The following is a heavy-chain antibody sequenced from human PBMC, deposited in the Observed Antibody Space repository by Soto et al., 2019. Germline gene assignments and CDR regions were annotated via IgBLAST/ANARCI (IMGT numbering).Heavy chain of an antibody. Sequence: SETLSLTCAVNGGSCGSFSGYYWSWIRQPPGKGLEWIGEINHSGSTNYNPSLKSRVTISVDTPKNQFSLKLSSVTAADTAVYYCARGMATSHFDYWGQGTLVTVSS. CDR2: INHSGST. V-gene: IGHV4-34*01. CDR1: GGSCGSFSGYY. J-gene: IGHJ4*02. D-gene: IGHD5-12*01. CDR3: ARGMATSHFDY.